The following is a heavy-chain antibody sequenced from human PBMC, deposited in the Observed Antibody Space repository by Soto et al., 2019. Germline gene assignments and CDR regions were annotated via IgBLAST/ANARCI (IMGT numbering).Heavy chain of an antibody. D-gene: IGHD3-16*02. Sequence: SETLSLTCTVSGCSISSSSYYWGWIRQPPGKGLDWIGSIYYSGRTYYNPSLKSRVTISVDTSKIQFSLKLSSVTAADTAVYYCAIRVGDDYIWGSYRYTWFDYWGQGTLVTVSS. J-gene: IGHJ4*02. CDR2: IYYSGRT. V-gene: IGHV4-39*01. CDR3: AIRVGDDYIWGSYRYTWFDY. CDR1: GCSISSSSYY.